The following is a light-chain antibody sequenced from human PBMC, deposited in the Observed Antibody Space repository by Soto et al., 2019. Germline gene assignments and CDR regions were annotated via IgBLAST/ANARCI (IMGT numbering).Light chain of an antibody. J-gene: IGKJ2*01. CDR1: QSVLYSSNNKNY. CDR3: QQYYSTPYT. CDR2: CAS. Sequence: DIVMTQSPDSLAVSLGERATINCKSSQSVLYSSNNKNYLAWYQQKRGQPPKLLIYCASTRESGVPDRFSGSGSGTDFTLTFSSLQADDVAVYYCQQYYSTPYTFGQGTKLDIK. V-gene: IGKV4-1*01.